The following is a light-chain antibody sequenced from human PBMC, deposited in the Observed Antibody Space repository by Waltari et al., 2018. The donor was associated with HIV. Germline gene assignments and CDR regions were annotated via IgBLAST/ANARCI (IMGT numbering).Light chain of an antibody. J-gene: IGLJ3*02. CDR2: RNN. Sequence: QSVLTQPPSASGTPGQRVTISCSGSSSNIGSNYLYWYQQLPGTAPKLLIYRNNQRPSGFPDRVSGSQSGTSASLAISGLRSEDEADYYCAAWDDSLSGWVFGGGTKLTVL. CDR3: AAWDDSLSGWV. CDR1: SSNIGSNY. V-gene: IGLV1-47*01.